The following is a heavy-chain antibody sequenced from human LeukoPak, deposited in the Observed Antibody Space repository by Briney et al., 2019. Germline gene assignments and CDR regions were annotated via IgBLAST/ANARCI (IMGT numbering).Heavy chain of an antibody. J-gene: IGHJ4*02. V-gene: IGHV1-46*01. Sequence: ASVKVSCKASGYTFTSNYIHWVRQAPGQGLEWMGMIYPRDGSTSYAQKFQGRVTVTRDTSTSTVHMEMSGLRYEDTAVYYCARDQEGFDYWGQGTLVTGSS. CDR2: IYPRDGST. CDR1: GYTFTSNY. CDR3: ARDQEGFDY.